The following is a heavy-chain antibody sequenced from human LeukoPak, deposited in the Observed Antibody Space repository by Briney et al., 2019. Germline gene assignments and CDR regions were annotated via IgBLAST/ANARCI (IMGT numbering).Heavy chain of an antibody. J-gene: IGHJ4*02. V-gene: IGHV3-23*01. D-gene: IGHD3-10*01. Sequence: GGSLRLSCAASGFTFSSYAMSWVRQAPGKGLEWVSAISGSGGSTYYADSVKGRFTISRDNSKNTLYLQMNSLRAEDTAVYYCAKATRYYGSGSYYIYFDYWGQGTLVTVSS. CDR3: AKATRYYGSGSYYIYFDY. CDR2: ISGSGGST. CDR1: GFTFSSYA.